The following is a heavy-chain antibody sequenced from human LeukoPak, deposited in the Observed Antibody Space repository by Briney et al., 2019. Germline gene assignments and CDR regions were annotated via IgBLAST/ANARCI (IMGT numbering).Heavy chain of an antibody. CDR3: QSRFLEWLLDY. CDR2: IYYGGYT. V-gene: IGHV4-39*01. Sequence: SETLSLTCTVSGGSISSNNYYWGWIRQPPGKGLEWIVSIYYGGYTYYNPSLKSRVTISVDTSKNQSSLKLSSVTAADTAIYYCQSRFLEWLLDYWGQGTLVTVSS. J-gene: IGHJ4*02. D-gene: IGHD3-3*01. CDR1: GGSISSNNYY.